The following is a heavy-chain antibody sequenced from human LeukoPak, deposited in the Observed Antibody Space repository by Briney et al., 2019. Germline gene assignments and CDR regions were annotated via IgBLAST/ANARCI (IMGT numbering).Heavy chain of an antibody. CDR2: ISGSGGST. Sequence: GGSLRLSCAASGFTFSSYAMSWVRQSPRKGLEWVSAISGSGGSTYYADSVKGRLTISRDNSKNMLYLQMNSLRAEDTALYYCAKDGAVPYYFDYWGQGTLVTVSS. J-gene: IGHJ4*02. CDR1: GFTFSSYA. CDR3: AKDGAVPYYFDY. D-gene: IGHD6-19*01. V-gene: IGHV3-23*01.